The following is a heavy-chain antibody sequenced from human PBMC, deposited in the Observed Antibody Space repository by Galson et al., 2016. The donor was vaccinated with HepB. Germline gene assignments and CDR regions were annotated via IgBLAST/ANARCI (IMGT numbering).Heavy chain of an antibody. CDR3: ARPRASNYYYYGMDA. Sequence: SLRLSCAVSGFTFSDYYMSWIRQAPGKGLEWVAVISTDAINKYYADSVRGRFTISRDDPKNTLYLQMNSLRPEDTAVYYCARPRASNYYYYGMDAWGQGTTVTVSS. CDR1: GFTFSDYY. V-gene: IGHV3-30*03. CDR2: ISTDAINK. J-gene: IGHJ6*02. D-gene: IGHD2-2*01.